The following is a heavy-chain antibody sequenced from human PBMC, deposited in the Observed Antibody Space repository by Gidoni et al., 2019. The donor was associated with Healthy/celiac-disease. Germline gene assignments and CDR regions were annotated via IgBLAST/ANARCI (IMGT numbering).Heavy chain of an antibody. J-gene: IGHJ4*02. CDR3: ASLQLHSSGWPTLFDY. D-gene: IGHD6-19*01. Sequence: QLQLQESGPGLVKPSETLSLTCTVSGGSISSSSYYWGWIRQPPGKGLEWIGSIYYSGSTYYNPSLKSRVTISVDTSKNQFSLKLSSVTAADTAVYYCASLQLHSSGWPTLFDYWGQGTLVTVSS. CDR2: IYYSGST. V-gene: IGHV4-39*01. CDR1: GGSISSSSYY.